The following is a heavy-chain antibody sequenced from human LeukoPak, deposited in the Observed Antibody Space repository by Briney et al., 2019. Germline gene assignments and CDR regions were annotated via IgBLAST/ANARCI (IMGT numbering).Heavy chain of an antibody. Sequence: GGSLRLSCAASGFTFSSYSMNWVRQAPGKGLEWVSSISSSSSYIYYADSVKSRFTISRDNAKNSLYLQMNSLRAEDTAVYYCARDPYGSGSYGWFDPWGQGTLVTVSS. CDR1: GFTFSSYS. D-gene: IGHD3-10*01. V-gene: IGHV3-21*01. CDR3: ARDPYGSGSYGWFDP. J-gene: IGHJ5*02. CDR2: ISSSSSYI.